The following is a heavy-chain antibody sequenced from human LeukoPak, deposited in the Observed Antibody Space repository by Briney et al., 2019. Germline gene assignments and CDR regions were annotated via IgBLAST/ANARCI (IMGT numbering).Heavy chain of an antibody. D-gene: IGHD6-13*01. CDR2: ISGSGGST. CDR3: AKTGGIAAAH. V-gene: IGHV3-23*01. CDR1: GFTFSRYG. Sequence: PGGSLRLSCAASGFTFSRYGMSWVRQAPGKGLEWVSSISGSGGSTYYAGSVKGRFTISRDNSKNTLYLQMNSLRAEDTAVYYCAKTGGIAAAHWGQGTLVTVPS. J-gene: IGHJ4*02.